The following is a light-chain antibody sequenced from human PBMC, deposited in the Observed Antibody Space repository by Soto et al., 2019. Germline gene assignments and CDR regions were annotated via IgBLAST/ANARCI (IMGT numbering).Light chain of an antibody. CDR3: SSFTSAYTFV. Sequence: QSVLTQPASVSGSAGQSIAISCTGTSSDVGGYNYVSWYQQHPGKAPKLLLSEVSKRPSGDSDRFSGSKSGNTASLTISGLQTQDEADYYCSSFTSAYTFVFGTGTKVTVL. J-gene: IGLJ1*01. V-gene: IGLV2-14*01. CDR1: SSDVGGYNY. CDR2: EVS.